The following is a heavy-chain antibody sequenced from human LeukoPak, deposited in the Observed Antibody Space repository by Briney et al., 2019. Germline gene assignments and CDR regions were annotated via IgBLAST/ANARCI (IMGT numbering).Heavy chain of an antibody. CDR2: IKQDGSEK. CDR3: AKSPRAVMAMMDV. Sequence: GGSLRLSCAVSGFTFSEYWMSWVRQAPGKGLEWVANIKQDGSEKYYVDSVKGRFTISRDNAKNSLSLQMNSLRAEDTAVYFCAKSPRAVMAMMDVWGKGTTVTVSS. J-gene: IGHJ6*04. V-gene: IGHV3-7*01. CDR1: GFTFSEYW. D-gene: IGHD3-16*01.